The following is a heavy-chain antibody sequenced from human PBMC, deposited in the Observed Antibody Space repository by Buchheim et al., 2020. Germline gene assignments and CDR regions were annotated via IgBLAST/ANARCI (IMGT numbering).Heavy chain of an antibody. V-gene: IGHV3-21*01. CDR1: GFTFSSYS. CDR3: ARLGFCSVWSKGSLGMDV. J-gene: IGHJ6*02. Sequence: EVQLVESGGGLVKPGGSLRLSCAASGFTFSSYSMNWVRQAPGKGLEWVSSISSSSSYIYYADSVKGRFTISRDNAKNSLSLQMNILRAEDTAVYYCARLGFCSVWSKGSLGMDVWGQGTT. D-gene: IGHD6-19*01. CDR2: ISSSSSYI.